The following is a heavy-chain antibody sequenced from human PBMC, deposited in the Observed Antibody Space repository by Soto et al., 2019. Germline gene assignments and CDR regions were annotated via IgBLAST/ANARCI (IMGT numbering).Heavy chain of an antibody. V-gene: IGHV3-30*18. CDR3: AKDWGGSPGY. Sequence: QVQLVESGGGVVQPGRSLRLSCAASGFTFSSYGMHWVRQAPGKGLEWVAVISYDGSNKYYADSVKGRFTISRDNSKNTLYLQMNSLRAEDTAVYYCAKDWGGSPGYWGQGTLVTVSS. D-gene: IGHD1-26*01. J-gene: IGHJ4*02. CDR2: ISYDGSNK. CDR1: GFTFSSYG.